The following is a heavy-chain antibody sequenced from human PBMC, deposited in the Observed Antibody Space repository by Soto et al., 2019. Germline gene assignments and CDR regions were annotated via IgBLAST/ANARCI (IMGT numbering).Heavy chain of an antibody. CDR1: GYDFSSYG. J-gene: IGHJ4*02. Sequence: QVQLVQSGAEVKKPGASVKVSCKASGYDFSSYGISWVRQAPGQWLGWMGWISASNGNRDYAQQFQGRVTMTSETSRTTSYMELRRLRCDDTAVDDCVRGPQRNDYWGQGTLVNVS. CDR2: ISASNGNR. D-gene: IGHD2-2*01. CDR3: VRGPQRNDY. V-gene: IGHV1-18*04.